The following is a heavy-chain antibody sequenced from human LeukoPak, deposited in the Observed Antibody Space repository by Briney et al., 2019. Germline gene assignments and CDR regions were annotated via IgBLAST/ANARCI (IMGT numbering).Heavy chain of an antibody. Sequence: ASVKVSCKASGYTFTGYYMHWVRQAPGQGLEWMGWINPNSGGTNYAQKLQGRVTMTRDTSISTAYMELSRLRSDDTAVYYCARGPQYYYDSSGYSDYWGQGTLVTVSS. CDR1: GYTFTGYY. J-gene: IGHJ4*02. V-gene: IGHV1-2*02. D-gene: IGHD3-22*01. CDR3: ARGPQYYYDSSGYSDY. CDR2: INPNSGGT.